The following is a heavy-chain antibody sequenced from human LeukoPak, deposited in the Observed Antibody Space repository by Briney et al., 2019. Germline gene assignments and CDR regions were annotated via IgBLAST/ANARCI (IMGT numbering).Heavy chain of an antibody. V-gene: IGHV3-21*01. D-gene: IGHD3-22*01. CDR2: ISSSTSYI. J-gene: IGHJ4*02. CDR1: GFTFSSYS. CDR3: ARDSDSSGHAY. Sequence: PGGSLRLSCAASGFTFSSYSMNWVRQAPGKGLEWVSSISSSTSYIYYADSVKGRFTISRDNAKNSLYLQMNSLRAEDTAVYYCARDSDSSGHAYWGQGTLVTVSS.